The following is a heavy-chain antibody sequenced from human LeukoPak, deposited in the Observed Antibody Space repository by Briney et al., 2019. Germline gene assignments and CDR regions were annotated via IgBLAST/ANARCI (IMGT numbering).Heavy chain of an antibody. J-gene: IGHJ6*02. CDR3: TKHRTGPPYGLDV. V-gene: IGHV3-23*01. CDR2: ITTSGGST. Sequence: GGSLRLSCAASGFTFSSYAMSWVRQAPGKGLEWVSSITTSGGSTSYADSVKGRFTISRDNSKNTLYLQMNSLRAEDTALYYCTKHRTGPPYGLDVWGQGTTVTVSS. CDR1: GFTFSSYA.